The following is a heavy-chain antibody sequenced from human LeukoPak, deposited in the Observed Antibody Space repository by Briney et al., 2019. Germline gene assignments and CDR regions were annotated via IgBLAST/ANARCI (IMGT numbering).Heavy chain of an antibody. CDR3: ARRNGFGELHWFDP. CDR1: GDSISSSNYY. J-gene: IGHJ5*02. V-gene: IGHV4-39*01. D-gene: IGHD3-10*01. Sequence: PSETLSLTCTVSGDSISSSNYYWGWIRQPPGKGLEWIGSIYYSGSTYYNPSLKGRVTISVDTSKNQFSLKLSSVTAADTAVYYCARRNGFGELHWFDPWGQGTLVTVSS. CDR2: IYYSGST.